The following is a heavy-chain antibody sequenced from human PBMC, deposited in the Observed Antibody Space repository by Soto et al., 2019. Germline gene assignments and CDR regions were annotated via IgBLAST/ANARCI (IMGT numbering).Heavy chain of an antibody. CDR1: GDSISRGGYY. Sequence: SETLSLTCTVSGDSISRGGYYWSWIRQPPGKGLEWIGYIYYSGSTNYNPSLKSRVTISVDTSKNQFSLKLSSVTAADTAVYYCARVPYSSSWCSWFDPWGQGTLVTVSS. V-gene: IGHV4-61*08. J-gene: IGHJ5*02. D-gene: IGHD6-13*01. CDR3: ARVPYSSSWCSWFDP. CDR2: IYYSGST.